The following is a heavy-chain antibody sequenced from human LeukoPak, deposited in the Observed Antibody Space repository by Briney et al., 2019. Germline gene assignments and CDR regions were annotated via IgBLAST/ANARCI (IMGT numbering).Heavy chain of an antibody. D-gene: IGHD2-2*01. CDR2: ISGSGGST. CDR1: GFTFSSYA. J-gene: IGHJ4*02. V-gene: IGHV3-23*01. CDR3: ARAPPYCSSTSCPFDY. Sequence: PGGSLRLSCAASGFTFSSYAMSWVRQAPGKGLEWVSAISGSGGSTYYADSVKGRFTISRDNSKNTLYLQMNSLRAEDTAVYYCARAPPYCSSTSCPFDYWGQGTLVTVSS.